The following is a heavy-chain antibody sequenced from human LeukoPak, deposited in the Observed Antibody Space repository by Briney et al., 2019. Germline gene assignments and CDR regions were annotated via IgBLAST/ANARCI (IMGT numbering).Heavy chain of an antibody. D-gene: IGHD5-12*01. V-gene: IGHV3-30*18. J-gene: IGHJ3*01. CDR2: ISYDGSNK. Sequence: GGSLRLSCAVAGFTFSSYGMHWVRQAPGKGLEWVAVISYDGSNKDYAESVKGRFSISRDNSKNTVYLQMNSLRGEDTAVYYCAKTYSGYATAHPLVWGQGTMVTVSS. CDR1: GFTFSSYG. CDR3: AKTYSGYATAHPLV.